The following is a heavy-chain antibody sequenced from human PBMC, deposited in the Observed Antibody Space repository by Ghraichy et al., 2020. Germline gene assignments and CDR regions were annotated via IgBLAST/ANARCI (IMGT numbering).Heavy chain of an antibody. D-gene: IGHD1-26*01. CDR1: GYSFSDYY. CDR2: IIPSSGNT. CDR3: GRDAVGIGNWFAP. J-gene: IGHJ5*02. Sequence: ASVKVSCKASGYSFSDYYIHWVRQAPGQGLEYMGRIIPSSGNTNYAQNFQGRVTLTTDMSMDTVYMELDSLTSDDTATYYCGRDAVGIGNWFAPWGQGTLVTVSS. V-gene: IGHV1-2*06.